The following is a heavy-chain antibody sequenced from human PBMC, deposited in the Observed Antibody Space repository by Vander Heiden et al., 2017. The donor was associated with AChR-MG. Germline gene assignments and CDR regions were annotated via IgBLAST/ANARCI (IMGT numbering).Heavy chain of an antibody. CDR1: GFTFSSYA. D-gene: IGHD7-27*01. Sequence: EVQLLESGGGLVQPGGSLRPSCSASGFTFSSYAMSWVRQAPGKGLEWVSAISGSGGSTYYADSVKGRFTISRDNSKNTLYLQMNSLRAEDTAVYYCATHWGSHHYYYMDVWGKGTTVTVSS. CDR2: ISGSGGST. V-gene: IGHV3-23*01. J-gene: IGHJ6*03. CDR3: ATHWGSHHYYYMDV.